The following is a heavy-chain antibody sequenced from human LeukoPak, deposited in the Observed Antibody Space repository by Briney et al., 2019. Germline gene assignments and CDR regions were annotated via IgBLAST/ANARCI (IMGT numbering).Heavy chain of an antibody. CDR3: AIRMGSGATYPRTFDY. J-gene: IGHJ4*02. Sequence: SETLSLTCTASGGSISTSYYWGWIRQPPGKGLEWIGSIYSVGSTYYNPSLKSRVTISVDTSKNQFSLTLSSVTAADTAVYFCAIRMGSGATYPRTFDYWGQGTLVTVSS. V-gene: IGHV4-39*01. D-gene: IGHD2-8*02. CDR2: IYSVGST. CDR1: GGSISTSYY.